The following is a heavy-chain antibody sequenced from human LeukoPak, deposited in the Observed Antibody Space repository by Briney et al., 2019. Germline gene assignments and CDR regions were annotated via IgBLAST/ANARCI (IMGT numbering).Heavy chain of an antibody. CDR2: MNTNSGNT. Sequence: GASVKVSCKASGYPFTSYNVNWVRQATGQGLEWMGWMNTNSGNTGYSQNFQGRVTMTTDTSTSTAYMELRSLRSDDTAVYYCARESYYDSSLPDYWGQGTLVTVSS. J-gene: IGHJ4*02. CDR3: ARESYYDSSLPDY. V-gene: IGHV1-8*01. CDR1: GYPFTSYN. D-gene: IGHD3-22*01.